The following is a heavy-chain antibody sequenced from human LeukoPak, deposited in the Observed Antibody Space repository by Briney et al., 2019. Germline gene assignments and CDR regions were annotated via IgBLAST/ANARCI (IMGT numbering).Heavy chain of an antibody. D-gene: IGHD3-22*01. J-gene: IGHJ4*02. V-gene: IGHV1-46*01. CDR3: ARGPYYDRSGYYFDY. CDR2: INPRGGST. CDR1: GYTFTSHF. Sequence: ASVKVSCKASGYTFTSHFMHWVRQAPGQGLEWMGIINPRGGSTSYTQKFQGRVTMTRDTSTSTVYMELSSLRSEDTAVYYCARGPYYDRSGYYFDYWGQGTLVTVSS.